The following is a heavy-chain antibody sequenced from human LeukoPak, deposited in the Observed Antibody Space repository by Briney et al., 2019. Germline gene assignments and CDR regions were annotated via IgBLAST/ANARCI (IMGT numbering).Heavy chain of an antibody. CDR1: GFTFSSYG. CDR2: IRYDGSNK. CDR3: AKDHGGYYYGSGRQPMDV. Sequence: GGSLRLSCAASGFTFSSYGMHWVRQAPGKGLEWVAFIRYDGSNKYYADSVKGRFTISRDNSKNTLYLQMNSLRAEDTAVYYCAKDHGGYYYGSGRQPMDVWGKGTTVTISS. V-gene: IGHV3-30*02. J-gene: IGHJ6*03. D-gene: IGHD3-10*01.